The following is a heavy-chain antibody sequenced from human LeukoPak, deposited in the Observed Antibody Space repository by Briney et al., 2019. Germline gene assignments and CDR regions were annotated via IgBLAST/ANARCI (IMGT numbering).Heavy chain of an antibody. CDR1: GFTFGSYW. V-gene: IGHV3-7*01. CDR2: IKEDGSGT. Sequence: GGSLRLSCAASGFTFGSYWMSWVRQAPGKGLEWVADIKEDGSGTYFVDSLKGRFTISRDNAKNSLYLEMNSLRAEDTAVYYCARDSALYCTGGTCHWGFDLWGQGTMVTVSS. J-gene: IGHJ3*01. D-gene: IGHD2-8*02. CDR3: ARDSALYCTGGTCHWGFDL.